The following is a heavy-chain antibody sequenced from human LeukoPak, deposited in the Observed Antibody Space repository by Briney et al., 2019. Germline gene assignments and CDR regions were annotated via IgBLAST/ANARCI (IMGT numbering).Heavy chain of an antibody. Sequence: GGSLCLSCAASGCNIANHAMSWVRQTAGKGLEWVSAISGGGDITYYADSVKGRFTISRDNSKDTLFLQMHSLRPGDTAVYYCVREDTPATANYWGQGTLVTISS. D-gene: IGHD2-21*02. CDR3: VREDTPATANY. V-gene: IGHV3-23*01. CDR1: GCNIANHA. CDR2: ISGGGDIT. J-gene: IGHJ4*02.